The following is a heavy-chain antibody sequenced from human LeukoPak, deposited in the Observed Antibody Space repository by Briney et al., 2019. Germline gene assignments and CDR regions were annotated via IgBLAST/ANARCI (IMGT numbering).Heavy chain of an antibody. CDR2: INHSGST. CDR1: GGSFSGYY. CDR3: AVWGNWNGGGY. J-gene: IGHJ4*02. Sequence: SETLSLTCAVYGGSFSGYYWSWIRQPPGKGLEWIGEINHSGSTNYNPSLKSRVTISVDTSKNQFSLKLSSVTAADTAVYYCAVWGNWNGGGYWGQGTLVTVSS. D-gene: IGHD1-20*01. V-gene: IGHV4-34*01.